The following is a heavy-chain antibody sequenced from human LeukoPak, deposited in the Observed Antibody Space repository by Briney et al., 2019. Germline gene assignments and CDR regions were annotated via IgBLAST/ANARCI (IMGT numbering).Heavy chain of an antibody. J-gene: IGHJ4*02. CDR1: GYTLTEFS. CDR2: IGTEDGAT. D-gene: IGHD3-22*01. CDR3: GGAGYYYYSSGYFLL. Sequence: ASVNLSCAVSGYTLTEFSMHWVRQAPGKGLEWMGGIGTEDGATIYAQKLQRRVIMIEESNTDTAYMELCRLRSEDAVVYCWGGAGYYYYSSGYFLLWGEKTRVSVSS. V-gene: IGHV1-24*01.